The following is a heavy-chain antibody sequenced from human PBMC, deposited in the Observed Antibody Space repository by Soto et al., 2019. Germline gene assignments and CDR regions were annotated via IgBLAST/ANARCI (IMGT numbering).Heavy chain of an antibody. V-gene: IGHV3-30-3*01. D-gene: IGHD3-10*01. CDR3: ARDGGPDYGDY. J-gene: IGHJ4*02. CDR2: LSHDGNSE. CDR1: GFTFSSYA. Sequence: QVQLVESGGGVVQPGRSLRLSCAASGFTFSSYALHWVRQAPGKGLEWVAVLSHDGNSEYYADSVKGRFTISRDNSRNTLYPQMNSLRDEDTAVYYCARDGGPDYGDYWGQGTLVTVSS.